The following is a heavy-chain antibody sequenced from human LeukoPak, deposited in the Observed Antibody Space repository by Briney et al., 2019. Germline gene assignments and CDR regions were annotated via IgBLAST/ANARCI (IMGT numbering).Heavy chain of an antibody. J-gene: IGHJ5*02. D-gene: IGHD1-7*01. Sequence: SETLSLTCAVYGGSFSSYYWSWIRHPQGKGMEWIGEINLSGSTNYNPSLKSRVTISVYTSKTQFSLKLSSVTAADTAVYYCARRAGTYWAPRNNWFDPWGQGTLVTVSS. V-gene: IGHV4-34*01. CDR1: GGSFSSYY. CDR2: INLSGST. CDR3: ARRAGTYWAPRNNWFDP.